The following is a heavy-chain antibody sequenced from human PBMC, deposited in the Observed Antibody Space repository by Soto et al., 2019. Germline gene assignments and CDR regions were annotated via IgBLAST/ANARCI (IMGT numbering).Heavy chain of an antibody. Sequence: QLQLQESGPGLVKPSETLSLTCTVSGGSISSSSYYWGWIRQPPGKGLEWIGSIYYSGSTYYNPSLKSRVTISVDTSKNQFSLKLSSVTAADTAVYYCARTTYYYGSGSYRNWYFDLWGRGTLVTVSS. V-gene: IGHV4-39*01. D-gene: IGHD3-10*01. CDR3: ARTTYYYGSGSYRNWYFDL. J-gene: IGHJ2*01. CDR1: GGSISSSSYY. CDR2: IYYSGST.